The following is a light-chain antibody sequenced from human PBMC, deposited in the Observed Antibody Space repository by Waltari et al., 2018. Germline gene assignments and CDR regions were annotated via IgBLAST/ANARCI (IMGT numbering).Light chain of an antibody. CDR1: SSDVGSYNL. CDR3: CSYAGSPWV. Sequence: QSALTQPASVSGSPGQSITISCTGTSSDVGSYNLVSWYQQHPGKAPKLMIYEVSQRPAGVSNHFSGSKSGNTASLTISGLQAEDEADYYCCSYAGSPWVFGGGTKLTVL. J-gene: IGLJ3*02. V-gene: IGLV2-23*02. CDR2: EVS.